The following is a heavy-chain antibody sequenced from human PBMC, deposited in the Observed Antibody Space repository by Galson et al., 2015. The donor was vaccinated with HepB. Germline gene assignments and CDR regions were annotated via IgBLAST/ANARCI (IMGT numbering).Heavy chain of an antibody. V-gene: IGHV3-11*06. D-gene: IGHD3-10*01. CDR1: GFTFSDYY. CDR3: ARYGSGSHFFDY. Sequence: SLRLSCAASGFTFSDYYMSWIRQAPGKGLEWVSYISSSSSYTNYADSVKGRFTISRDNAKNSLYLQMNSLRAEDTAVYYCARYGSGSHFFDYWGQGTLVTVSS. CDR2: ISSSSSYT. J-gene: IGHJ4*02.